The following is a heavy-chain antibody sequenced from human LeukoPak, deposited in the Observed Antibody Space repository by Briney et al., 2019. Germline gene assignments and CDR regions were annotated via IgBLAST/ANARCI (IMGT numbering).Heavy chain of an antibody. V-gene: IGHV1-2*02. Sequence: ASVKVSCKASGYRITGHYIHWVRQAPGQGLEWMGWINPNSGGTNYAQKFQGRVTMTRDTSISTAYMELSRLRSDDTAVYYCAREVTMVRGVITWFDPWGQGTLVTVSS. CDR3: AREVTMVRGVITWFDP. J-gene: IGHJ5*02. CDR1: GYRITGHY. CDR2: INPNSGGT. D-gene: IGHD3-10*01.